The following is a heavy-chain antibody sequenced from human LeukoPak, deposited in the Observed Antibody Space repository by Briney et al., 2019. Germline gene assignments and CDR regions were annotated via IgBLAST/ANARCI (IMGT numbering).Heavy chain of an antibody. CDR1: GFSISSGYY. J-gene: IGHJ6*03. Sequence: SETLSLTCDVSGFSISSGYYWGWIRQPPGKRLEWIGTIYHSGTTYYNPSLKSRVTISVDTSKNQFSLKLSSVTAADTAVYHCARSLGYSCSGSSCFYMDVWGKGTTVTVS. CDR3: ARSLGYSCSGSSCFYMDV. V-gene: IGHV4-38-2*01. CDR2: IYHSGTT. D-gene: IGHD2-15*01.